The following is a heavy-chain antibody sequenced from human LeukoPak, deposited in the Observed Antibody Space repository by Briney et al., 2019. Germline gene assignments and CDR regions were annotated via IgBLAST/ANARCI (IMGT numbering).Heavy chain of an antibody. Sequence: SETLSLTCTVSGGSISSYYWSWIRQPPGKGLEWIGYIYYSGSTHYNPSLKSRVTISVDTSKNQFSLKLSSVTAADTAVYYCAREGVAALGWFDPWGQGTLVTVSS. V-gene: IGHV4-59*01. J-gene: IGHJ5*02. CDR3: AREGVAALGWFDP. CDR2: IYYSGST. D-gene: IGHD6-6*01. CDR1: GGSISSYY.